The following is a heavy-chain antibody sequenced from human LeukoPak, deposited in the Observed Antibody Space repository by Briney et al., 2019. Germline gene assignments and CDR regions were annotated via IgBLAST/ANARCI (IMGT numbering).Heavy chain of an antibody. CDR3: ARGLTSGRYDSSGTYFDY. CDR2: INTSGGST. D-gene: IGHD3-22*01. Sequence: ASVKVSCKASGYTFISHYMHWVRQAPGQGLEWMGIINTSGGSTRYAQKFQGRLTMTRDTSTSTVYMELSSLRSEDTAVYYCARGLTSGRYDSSGTYFDYWGQGTLVTVSS. CDR1: GYTFISHY. V-gene: IGHV1-46*01. J-gene: IGHJ4*02.